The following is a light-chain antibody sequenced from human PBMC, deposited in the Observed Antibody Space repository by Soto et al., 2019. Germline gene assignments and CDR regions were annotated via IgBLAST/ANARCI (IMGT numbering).Light chain of an antibody. J-gene: IGKJ2*01. CDR3: QQYCSSQYT. CDR1: QSVNNNY. CDR2: GAS. Sequence: EIVLTQSPGTLSLSPGERATLSCRASQSVNNNYVAWYQQKPGQAPRLLIYGASSNSSGIPYRFSVSGSGTDFTLTNSSLQPKDVAVDYCQQYCSSQYTFGQGTKLEIK. V-gene: IGKV3-20*01.